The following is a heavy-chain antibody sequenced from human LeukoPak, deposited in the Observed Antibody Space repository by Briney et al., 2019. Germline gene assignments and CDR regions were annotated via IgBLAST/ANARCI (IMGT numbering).Heavy chain of an antibody. D-gene: IGHD3-3*01. CDR2: INHSGST. CDR1: GGSFSGYY. J-gene: IGHJ5*02. CDR3: ARDQYYDFWSGYYDERRGWFDP. Sequence: PSETLSLTCAVYGGSFSGYYWSWIRQPPGKGLEWIGEINHSGSTNYNPSLKSRVTISVDTSKNQFSLKLSSVTAADTAVYYCARDQYYDFWSGYYDERRGWFDPWGQGTLVTVSS. V-gene: IGHV4-34*01.